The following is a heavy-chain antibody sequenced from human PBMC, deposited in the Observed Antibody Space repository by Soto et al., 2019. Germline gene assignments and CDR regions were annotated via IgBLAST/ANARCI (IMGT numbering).Heavy chain of an antibody. CDR1: GFTFSSYG. J-gene: IGHJ4*02. D-gene: IGHD6-19*01. CDR2: ISYDGSNK. Sequence: QVQLVESGGGVVQPGRSLRLSCAASGFTFSSYGMHWVRQAPGKGLEGVAVISYDGSNKYYADSVKGRFTISRDNSKTTLYLQMNSLRAEDTAVYYCAKDTIAVAPTFDYWGQETLVTVSS. CDR3: AKDTIAVAPTFDY. V-gene: IGHV3-30*18.